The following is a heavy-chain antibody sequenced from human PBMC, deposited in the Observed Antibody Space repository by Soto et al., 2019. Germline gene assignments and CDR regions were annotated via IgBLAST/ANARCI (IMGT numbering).Heavy chain of an antibody. CDR1: GFTFSDTL. CDR2: INPANGNT. V-gene: IGHV1-3*01. Sequence: QVQLVQSGAELKKPGASVNISCQASGFTFSDTLINWVRQGPGQRREWMGWINPANGNTRYSESFQGRVTISSLSSASTAYVALSDLTSDDTAVYYCAIDIVSVGPRANDAFDVWCQGTMITVSS. D-gene: IGHD1-26*01. CDR3: AIDIVSVGPRANDAFDV. J-gene: IGHJ3*01.